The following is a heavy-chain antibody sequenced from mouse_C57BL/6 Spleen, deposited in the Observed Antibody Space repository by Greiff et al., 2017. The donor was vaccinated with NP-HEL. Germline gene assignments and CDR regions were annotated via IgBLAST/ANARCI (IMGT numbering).Heavy chain of an antibody. V-gene: IGHV2-2*01. CDR2: IWSGGST. Sequence: VQRVESGPGLVQPSQSLSITCTVSGFSFTSYGVHWVRQSPGKGLEWLGVIWSGGSTDYNAAFISRLILSKDNSKSQVFFKINSLQADNTAIYDCASPITTVEEKTHYFDYWGQGTTLTVSS. CDR3: ASPITTVEEKTHYFDY. J-gene: IGHJ2*01. CDR1: GFSFTSYG. D-gene: IGHD1-1*01.